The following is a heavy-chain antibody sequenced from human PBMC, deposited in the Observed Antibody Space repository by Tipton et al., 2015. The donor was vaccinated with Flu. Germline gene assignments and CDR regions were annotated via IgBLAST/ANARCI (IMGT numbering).Heavy chain of an antibody. CDR2: IYHSGSP. V-gene: IGHV4/OR15-8*01. J-gene: IGHJ4*02. D-gene: IGHD3-10*02. CDR3: ARHTGDSVRGVIDY. Sequence: TLSLTCVVSGGSISSSNWWSWVRQPPGKGLEWIGEIYHSGSPNYNPSLKSRLTMSVDTSKNQFSLKLSSVTAADTAVYYCARHTGDSVRGVIDYWGQGTLVTVSS. CDR1: GGSISSSNW.